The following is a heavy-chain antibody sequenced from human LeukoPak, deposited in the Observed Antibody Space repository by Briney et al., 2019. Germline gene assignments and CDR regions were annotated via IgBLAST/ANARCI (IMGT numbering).Heavy chain of an antibody. CDR1: GGSISSYY. J-gene: IGHJ4*02. Sequence: SETPSLTCTVSGGSISSYYWGWIRQPPGKGLEWIGYIYYSGSTNYNPSLKSRVTISVDTSKNQFSLKLSSVTAADTAVYYCASSGIAVAGSIDYWGQGTLVTVSS. V-gene: IGHV4-59*08. CDR3: ASSGIAVAGSIDY. CDR2: IYYSGST. D-gene: IGHD6-19*01.